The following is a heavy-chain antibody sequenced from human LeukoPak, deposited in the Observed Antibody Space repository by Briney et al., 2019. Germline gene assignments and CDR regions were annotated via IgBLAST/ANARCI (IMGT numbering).Heavy chain of an antibody. CDR3: AKGSGYTPNAFDY. J-gene: IGHJ4*02. CDR2: ISWNSGSI. CDR1: GFTFDDYA. D-gene: IGHD3-22*01. Sequence: GGSLRLSCAASGFTFDDYAMHWVRKAPGKGLEWVSGISWNSGSIGYADSVKGRFTISRDNAKNSLYLQMNSLRAEDTALYYCAKGSGYTPNAFDYWGQGTLVTVSS. V-gene: IGHV3-9*01.